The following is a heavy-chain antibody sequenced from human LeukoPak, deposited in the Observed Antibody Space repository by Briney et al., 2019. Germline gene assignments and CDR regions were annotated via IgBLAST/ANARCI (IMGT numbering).Heavy chain of an antibody. V-gene: IGHV3-48*04. CDR1: GFTFSSYS. J-gene: IGHJ4*02. CDR3: ARGGSGLLGY. CDR2: ISSSSSTI. Sequence: GGSLRLSCAASGFTFSSYSMNWVRQAPGKGLEWVSYISSSSSTIYYADSVKGRFTISRDNAKNSPYLQMNSLRAEDTAVYYCARGGSGLLGYWGQGTLVTVSS. D-gene: IGHD3-10*01.